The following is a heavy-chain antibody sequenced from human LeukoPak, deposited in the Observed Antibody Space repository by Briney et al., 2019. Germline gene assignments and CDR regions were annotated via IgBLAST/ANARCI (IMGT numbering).Heavy chain of an antibody. V-gene: IGHV3-33*01. CDR3: VRELNQAEFTVTDPYYFDY. Sequence: GGSLRLSCAASGFTFSSHGMHWVRQAPGKGLEWVAVIWYDGSNQFYTDSVKGRFTISRDNSKNTLYLQMNGLRAEDTAVYYCVRELNQAEFTVTDPYYFDYWGQGALVTVSS. CDR2: IWYDGSNQ. J-gene: IGHJ4*02. D-gene: IGHD4-17*01. CDR1: GFTFSSHG.